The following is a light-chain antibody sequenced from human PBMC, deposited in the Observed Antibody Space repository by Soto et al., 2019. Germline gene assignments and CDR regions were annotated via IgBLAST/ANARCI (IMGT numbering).Light chain of an antibody. CDR3: QKYNSALLMYT. J-gene: IGKJ2*01. Sequence: DIQMTQSPSSLSASVGDRVTITCRASQGISNYLAWYQRKPGKVPKLLIYAASTLQSGVPSRFSGSGSGTDFTLTISSLQPEDVATYYCQKYNSALLMYTFGQGTKLEIK. CDR1: QGISNY. V-gene: IGKV1-27*01. CDR2: AAS.